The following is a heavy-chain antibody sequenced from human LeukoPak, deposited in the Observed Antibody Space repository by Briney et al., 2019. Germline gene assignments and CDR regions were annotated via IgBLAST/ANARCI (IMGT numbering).Heavy chain of an antibody. CDR2: IYTSGST. Sequence: TSSQTLSLTCTVSGGSISSGSYYWSWIRQPAGKGLEWIGRIYTSGSTNYNPSLKSRVTISVDTSKNQFSLKLSSVTAADTAVYYCARGRVTMVRGVSRTYWYFDLWGRGTLVTVSS. J-gene: IGHJ2*01. V-gene: IGHV4-61*02. D-gene: IGHD3-10*01. CDR1: GGSISSGSYY. CDR3: ARGRVTMVRGVSRTYWYFDL.